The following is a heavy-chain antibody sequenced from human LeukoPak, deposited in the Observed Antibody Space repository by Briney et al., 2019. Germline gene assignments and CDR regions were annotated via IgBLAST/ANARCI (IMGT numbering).Heavy chain of an antibody. CDR3: ARERSGGYSYGYYFHAFDI. CDR2: ISAYNGNT. V-gene: IGHV1-18*01. Sequence: ASVKVSCKASGYTFTSYGISWVRQAPGQGLEWMGWISAYNGNTNYAQKLQGRVTMTTDTSTSTAYMELRSPRSDDTAVYYCARERSGGYSYGYYFHAFDIWGQGTMVTVSS. CDR1: GYTFTSYG. D-gene: IGHD5-18*01. J-gene: IGHJ3*02.